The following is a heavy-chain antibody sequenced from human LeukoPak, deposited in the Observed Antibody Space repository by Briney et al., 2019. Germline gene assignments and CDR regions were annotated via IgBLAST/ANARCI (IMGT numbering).Heavy chain of an antibody. Sequence: ASVKVSCKASGYTFTSYGISWVRQAPGQGLEWMGWISAYNGNTNYAQKLQGRVTMTTDTSTSTAYMELRSLRSDDTAVYYCARTFDCSGGSCYVRPFDYWGQGTLVTVSS. CDR3: ARTFDCSGGSCYVRPFDY. CDR1: GYTFTSYG. J-gene: IGHJ4*02. D-gene: IGHD2-15*01. CDR2: ISAYNGNT. V-gene: IGHV1-18*01.